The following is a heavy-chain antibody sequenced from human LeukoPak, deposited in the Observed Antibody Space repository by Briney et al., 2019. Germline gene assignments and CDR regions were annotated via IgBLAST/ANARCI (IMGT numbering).Heavy chain of an antibody. V-gene: IGHV3-21*01. CDR2: ISSSSSYI. J-gene: IGHJ3*02. D-gene: IGHD1-14*01. CDR1: GFTFSSYS. CDR3: ARMEIGTMGAFDI. Sequence: GGSLRLSCAASGFTFSSYSMNWVRQAPGKGLEWVSSISSSSSYIYYADSVKGRFTISRDNAKNSLYLQMNSLRAEDTAVYYCARMEIGTMGAFDIWGQGTMVTVSS.